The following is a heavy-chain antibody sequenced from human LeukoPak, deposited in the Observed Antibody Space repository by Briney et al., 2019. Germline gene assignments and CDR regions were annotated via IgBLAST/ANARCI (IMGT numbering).Heavy chain of an antibody. CDR2: IYPSDSNI. CDR3: ARTFAVAGTGWFDS. V-gene: IGHV5-51*01. J-gene: IGHJ5*01. D-gene: IGHD6-19*01. CDR1: GYSFTSYW. Sequence: PGESLKISCKASGYSFTSYWIARVRQMPGKGLEWMGIIYPSDSNIRYSPSFEGQVTITADRSISTAYLQWSSLKASDSAMYYCARTFAVAGTGWFDSWGQGTLVTVSS.